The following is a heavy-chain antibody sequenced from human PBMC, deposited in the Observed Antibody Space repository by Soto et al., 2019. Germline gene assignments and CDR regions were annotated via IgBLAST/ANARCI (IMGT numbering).Heavy chain of an antibody. CDR2: ISGSGNST. CDR3: AKDYGGNPNRDAFDI. V-gene: IGHV3-23*01. Sequence: GGSLRLSCAASGFTFNSYVMGWVRQAPGKGLEWVSGISGSGNSTYYADSVKGRFTISRDNSKNTLYLQIHSLRAEDTAVYYCAKDYGGNPNRDAFDIWGQGTMVTVSS. D-gene: IGHD4-17*01. CDR1: GFTFNSYV. J-gene: IGHJ3*02.